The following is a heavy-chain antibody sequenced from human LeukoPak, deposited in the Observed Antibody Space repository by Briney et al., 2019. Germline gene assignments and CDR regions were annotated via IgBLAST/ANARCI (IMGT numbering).Heavy chain of an antibody. Sequence: SETLSLTCAVYGGSFSGYYWSWIRQPPGKGLEWIGEINHSGSTNYNPSLKSRVTISVDTSKNQFSLELSSVTAADTAVYYCARASTPLGYCSGGSCYHFDYWGQGTLVTVSS. V-gene: IGHV4-34*01. CDR3: ARASTPLGYCSGGSCYHFDY. CDR2: INHSGST. J-gene: IGHJ4*02. CDR1: GGSFSGYY. D-gene: IGHD2-15*01.